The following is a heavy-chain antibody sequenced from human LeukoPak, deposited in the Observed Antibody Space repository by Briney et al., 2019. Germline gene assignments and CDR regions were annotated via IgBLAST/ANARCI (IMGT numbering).Heavy chain of an antibody. Sequence: PETLSLTCTVSGYSISSGYYWGWIRQPPGKGLEWIGSIYHSGSTYYNPSLKSRVTISVDTSKNQFSLKLSSVTAADTAVYYCARDGKYYYDSSGYYKEIDYWGQGTLVTVSS. CDR2: IYHSGST. CDR3: ARDGKYYYDSSGYYKEIDY. D-gene: IGHD3-22*01. CDR1: GYSISSGYY. V-gene: IGHV4-38-2*02. J-gene: IGHJ4*02.